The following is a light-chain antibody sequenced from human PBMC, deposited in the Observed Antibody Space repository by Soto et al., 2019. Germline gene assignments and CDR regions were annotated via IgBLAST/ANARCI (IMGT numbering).Light chain of an antibody. J-gene: IGKJ3*01. Sequence: DIVMTQSPDSLAVSLGESATINCKSSQSVLYSSNNKNYLAWYQQKPGQPPKLLIYWASTRESGVPDRFSGSGSGTDFTITISSLQAEDVAVYYCQQYYSTPPVTFGPGTKVDIK. CDR1: QSVLYSSNNKNY. CDR2: WAS. V-gene: IGKV4-1*01. CDR3: QQYYSTPPVT.